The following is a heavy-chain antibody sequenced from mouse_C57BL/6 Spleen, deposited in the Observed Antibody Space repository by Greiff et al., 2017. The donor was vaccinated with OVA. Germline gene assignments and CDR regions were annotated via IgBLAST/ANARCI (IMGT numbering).Heavy chain of an antibody. J-gene: IGHJ1*03. D-gene: IGHD1-1*01. Sequence: VHVKQSGPELVKPGASVKIPCKASGYTFTDYNMDWVKQSHGKSLEWIGDINPNNGGTIYNQKFKGKATLTVDKSSSTAYMELRSLTSEDTAVYYCARDTTVRDWYFDVWGTGTTVTVSS. CDR1: GYTFTDYN. V-gene: IGHV1-18*01. CDR2: INPNNGGT. CDR3: ARDTTVRDWYFDV.